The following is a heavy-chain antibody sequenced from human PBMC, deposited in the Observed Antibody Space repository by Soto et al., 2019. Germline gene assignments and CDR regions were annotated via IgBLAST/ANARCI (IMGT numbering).Heavy chain of an antibody. CDR2: IYHSGST. D-gene: IGHD2-21*01. Sequence: SETLSLTCAVSGGSISSGGYSWSWIRQPPGEGLEWIGYIYHSGSTYYNPSLKSRVTISVDRSKNQFSLKLSSVTAADTAGYYCARYSGYYFDYWGQGTLVTVSS. CDR1: GGSISSGGYS. CDR3: ARYSGYYFDY. V-gene: IGHV4-30-2*01. J-gene: IGHJ4*02.